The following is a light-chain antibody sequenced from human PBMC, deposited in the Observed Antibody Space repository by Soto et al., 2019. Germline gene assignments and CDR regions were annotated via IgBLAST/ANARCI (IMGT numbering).Light chain of an antibody. V-gene: IGLV2-14*01. Sequence: QSVLTQPASVSGSPGQSITISCTGTSSDVGGYNYVSWYQQHPGKAPKLMIYEVSNRPSGVSNRFSGSKSGNTASLTIPGLQAEDEADYYCSSYTSSSTPVVFGGGTQLTVL. CDR1: SSDVGGYNY. CDR3: SSYTSSSTPVV. J-gene: IGLJ2*01. CDR2: EVS.